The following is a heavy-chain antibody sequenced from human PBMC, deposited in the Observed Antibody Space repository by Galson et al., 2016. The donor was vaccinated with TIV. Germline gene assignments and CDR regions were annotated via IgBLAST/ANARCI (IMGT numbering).Heavy chain of an antibody. CDR3: ARDKSGYDTVDHFYYYMDV. D-gene: IGHD5-12*01. Sequence: SVKVSCKASGYTFNNFGITWVRQAPGQGLEWMGWISGYSVNTNYAQKFQGRVTMTTDTSTSTAYMELRSLGSDDTAVYYCARDKSGYDTVDHFYYYMDVWGKGTTVTVSS. CDR2: ISGYSVNT. CDR1: GYTFNNFG. J-gene: IGHJ6*03. V-gene: IGHV1-18*01.